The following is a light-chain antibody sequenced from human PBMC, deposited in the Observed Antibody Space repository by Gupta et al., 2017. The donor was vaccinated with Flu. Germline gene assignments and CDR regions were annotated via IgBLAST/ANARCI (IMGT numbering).Light chain of an antibody. Sequence: DIQMTQSPSSLSASVGDRVTITCRASQSITSYLNWYQQKPGKVPKLLIYTASSLQSGVPSRFSGSRSGTDFALTISRLQPEEFVTYYCQQSDSTPYTFGQATKVEIK. CDR2: TAS. CDR3: QQSDSTPYT. J-gene: IGKJ2*01. CDR1: QSITSY. V-gene: IGKV1-39*01.